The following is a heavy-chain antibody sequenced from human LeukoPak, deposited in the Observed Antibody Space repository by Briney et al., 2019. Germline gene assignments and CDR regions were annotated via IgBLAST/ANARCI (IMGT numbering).Heavy chain of an antibody. CDR1: GFTFSDSW. J-gene: IGHJ6*02. V-gene: IGHV3-7*01. CDR3: ATYTHWVAGDV. CDR2: MNQDGSEK. D-gene: IGHD3-16*01. Sequence: GGSLRLSCAASGFTFSDSWMSWVRQAPGKGLEWEANMNQDGSEKDYVDSVKGRFTISRDNARKSLYLQMSSLRAEDTAVYYCATYTHWVAGDVWGQGTTVTVSS.